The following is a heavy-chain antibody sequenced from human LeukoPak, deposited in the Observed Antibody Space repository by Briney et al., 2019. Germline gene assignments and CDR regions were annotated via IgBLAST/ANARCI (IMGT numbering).Heavy chain of an antibody. V-gene: IGHV4-59*01. CDR2: IYYNGNT. CDR1: GGSISGYY. J-gene: IGHJ4*02. D-gene: IGHD1-26*01. Sequence: SETLSLTCTVSGGSISGYYWTWIRQPPGEGLEWIGYIYYNGNTNYHPSLKSRVTLSVDTSKRQFSLKLSSVTAADTAVYYCARGLLVGNTGSYFDYWGQGTLVTVSS. CDR3: ARGLLVGNTGSYFDY.